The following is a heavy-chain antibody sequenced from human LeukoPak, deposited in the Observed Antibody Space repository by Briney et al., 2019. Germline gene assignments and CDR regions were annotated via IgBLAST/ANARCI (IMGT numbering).Heavy chain of an antibody. Sequence: GGSLRLSCAASGFTFSSYGMSWVRQAPGKGLEWVSAVSGSGGSTYYADSVKGRFTISRDNSKNTLYLQMSSLRAEDTAVYYCASYVSGAGFDLWGQGTLVTVSS. CDR3: ASYVSGAGFDL. CDR1: GFTFSSYG. V-gene: IGHV3-23*01. CDR2: VSGSGGST. D-gene: IGHD2-15*01. J-gene: IGHJ5*02.